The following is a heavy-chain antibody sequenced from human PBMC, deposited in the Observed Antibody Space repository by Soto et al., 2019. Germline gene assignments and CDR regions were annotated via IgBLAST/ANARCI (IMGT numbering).Heavy chain of an antibody. CDR1: GGSIRSYY. CDR2: IYYSGST. Sequence: QVQLQESGPGLVKPSETLSLTCTVSGGSIRSYYWSWIRQPPGKGLEWSGYIYYSGSTNYNPSLKSRVTISVDTSKNQFSLKLSSVTAADTAVYYCARDRTGDIVATVDDAFDIWGQGTMVTVSS. J-gene: IGHJ3*02. CDR3: ARDRTGDIVATVDDAFDI. D-gene: IGHD5-12*01. V-gene: IGHV4-59*01.